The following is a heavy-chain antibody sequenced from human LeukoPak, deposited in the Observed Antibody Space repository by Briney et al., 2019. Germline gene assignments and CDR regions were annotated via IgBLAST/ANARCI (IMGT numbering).Heavy chain of an antibody. CDR3: ARQMNTVTADY. D-gene: IGHD4-17*01. J-gene: IGHJ4*02. Sequence: PSETLSLTCAVNGGSFSGYFWGWIRQPPGKGLEWIGSIFYSGSTYYNPSLNSRVTISIDTSKNQFSLRLSSVTAADTAVYYCARQMNTVTADYWGQGTLVTVSS. CDR1: GGSFSGYF. V-gene: IGHV4-39*01. CDR2: IFYSGST.